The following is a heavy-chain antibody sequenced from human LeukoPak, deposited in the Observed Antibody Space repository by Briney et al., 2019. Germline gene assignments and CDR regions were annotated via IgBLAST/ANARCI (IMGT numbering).Heavy chain of an antibody. D-gene: IGHD3-22*01. CDR3: ASVYDSSGSDLYYFDY. CDR2: ISSSSSTI. V-gene: IGHV3-48*02. CDR1: GFTFDTYS. Sequence: PGGSLRLSCAASGFTFDTYSMNWVRQAPGKGLEWVSYISSSSSTIYYADSVKGRFTISRDNAKNSLYLQMNSLRDEDTAVYYCASVYDSSGSDLYYFDYWGQGTLVTVSS. J-gene: IGHJ4*02.